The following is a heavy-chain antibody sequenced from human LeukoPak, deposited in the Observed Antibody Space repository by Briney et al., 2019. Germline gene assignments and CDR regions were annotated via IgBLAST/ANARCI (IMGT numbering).Heavy chain of an antibody. CDR2: ISTDGSST. CDR1: GFTFSSYW. CDR3: ARDFLWGSGSR. J-gene: IGHJ4*02. V-gene: IGHV3-74*01. D-gene: IGHD3-10*01. Sequence: PGGSLRLSCAASGFTFSSYWMHWVRQAPGKGLVWVSRISTDGSSTSYADFVKGRFTIPRDNAKNTLFLQMNSMRAEDTAVYYCARDFLWGSGSRWGQGTLVTVSS.